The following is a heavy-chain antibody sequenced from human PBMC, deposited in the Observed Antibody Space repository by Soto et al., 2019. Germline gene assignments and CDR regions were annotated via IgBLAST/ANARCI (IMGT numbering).Heavy chain of an antibody. Sequence: AETLSLTCDVYGGSFSGCCLSWIRQPPGQGLEWVGEINHSGRTNYNPSLTSRVTITVDTSKNQFSLKLSSVTAADTAVYYCGGDEAGMDVWGQGTTVTVSS. V-gene: IGHV4-34*01. CDR1: GGSFSGCC. CDR2: INHSGRT. D-gene: IGHD6-19*01. J-gene: IGHJ6*02. CDR3: GGDEAGMDV.